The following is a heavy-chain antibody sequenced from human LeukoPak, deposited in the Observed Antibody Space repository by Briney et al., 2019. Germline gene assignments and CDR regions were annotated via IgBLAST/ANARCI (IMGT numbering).Heavy chain of an antibody. CDR1: GFTFSSYA. CDR2: ISGSGGST. D-gene: IGHD6-19*01. Sequence: GGSLRLSCAASGFTFSSYAMSWVRQAPGKGLEWVSAISGSGGSTYYADSVKGRFTISRDNSKNTLYLRMNSLRAEDTAVYYCAKARKQWLVLGWFDPWGQGTLVTVSS. J-gene: IGHJ5*02. CDR3: AKARKQWLVLGWFDP. V-gene: IGHV3-23*01.